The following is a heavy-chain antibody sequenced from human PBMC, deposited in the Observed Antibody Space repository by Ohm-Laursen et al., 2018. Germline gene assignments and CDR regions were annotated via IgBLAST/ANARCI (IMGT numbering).Heavy chain of an antibody. D-gene: IGHD3-10*01. CDR1: GGSISSYY. Sequence: SETLSLTCTVSGGSISSYYWSWIRQPPGKGLEWIGYVYYSGSTNYNPSLKSQVTISVDTSKNQFSLKLRSVTSADTAVYYCAGEPTRGYYGPLDYWGQGTLVTVSS. CDR2: VYYSGST. CDR3: AGEPTRGYYGPLDY. V-gene: IGHV4-59*01. J-gene: IGHJ4*02.